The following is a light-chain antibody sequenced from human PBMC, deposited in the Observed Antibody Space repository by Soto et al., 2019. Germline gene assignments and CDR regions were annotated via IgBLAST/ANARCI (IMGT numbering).Light chain of an antibody. CDR3: QQYNNWPPEIT. J-gene: IGKJ5*01. Sequence: EIVITQSPATLSVSPGKRATLSCRASQSVSNNLAWYQQKPGQAPRLLIYGASTRATGIPARFSGSGSGTEFTLTISSLQSEDFAVYYCQQYNNWPPEITFGQGTRLEIK. CDR1: QSVSNN. CDR2: GAS. V-gene: IGKV3-15*01.